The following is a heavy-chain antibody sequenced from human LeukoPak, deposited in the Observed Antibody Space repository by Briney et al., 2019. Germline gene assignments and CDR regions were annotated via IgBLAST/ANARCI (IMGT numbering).Heavy chain of an antibody. CDR3: ARGRDGYKRYYFDY. V-gene: IGHV3-21*01. D-gene: IGHD5-24*01. CDR2: ISSSSSYI. Sequence: GGSLRLSCAASGFTFSSYSMNWVRQAPGKGLEWVSSISSSSSYIYYADSVKGRFTISRDNAKNSLYLQMNSLRAEDTAVYYCARGRDGYKRYYFDYWGQGTLVTVSA. CDR1: GFTFSSYS. J-gene: IGHJ4*02.